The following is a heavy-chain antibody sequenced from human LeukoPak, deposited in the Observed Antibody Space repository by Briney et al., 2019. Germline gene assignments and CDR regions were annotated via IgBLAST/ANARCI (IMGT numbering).Heavy chain of an antibody. V-gene: IGHV3-30*18. J-gene: IGHJ4*02. Sequence: GRSLRLSCAASGFTFSSYGMHWVRQAPGKGLEWVAVISYDGSNKYYADSVKGRFTISRGNSKNTLYLQMNSLRAEDTAVYYCAKDEGGYYYDSSGLFDYWGQGTLVTVSS. CDR1: GFTFSSYG. D-gene: IGHD3-22*01. CDR2: ISYDGSNK. CDR3: AKDEGGYYYDSSGLFDY.